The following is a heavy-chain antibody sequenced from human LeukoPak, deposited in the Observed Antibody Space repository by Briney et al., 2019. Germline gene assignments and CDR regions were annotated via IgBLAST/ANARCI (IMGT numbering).Heavy chain of an antibody. CDR2: ISSSSSYI. J-gene: IGHJ4*02. CDR1: GFTFSSYS. Sequence: GGSLRLSCAASGFTFSSYSMNWVRQAPGKGLEWVSSISSSSSYIYYADLVKGRFTISRDNAKNSLYLQMNSLRAEDTAVYYCARGSYGSGSYFDYWGQGTLVTVSS. CDR3: ARGSYGSGSYFDY. V-gene: IGHV3-21*01. D-gene: IGHD3-10*01.